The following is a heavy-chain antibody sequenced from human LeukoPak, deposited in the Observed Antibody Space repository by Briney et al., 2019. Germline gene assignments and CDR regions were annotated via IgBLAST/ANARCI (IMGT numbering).Heavy chain of an antibody. CDR2: ISSSSSYI. J-gene: IGHJ4*02. Sequence: GGSLRLSCAASGFTFSSYSMNWVRQAPGKGLEWVSSISSSSSYIYYADSVKGRFTISRDNAKNSLFLQINSLRAEDTALYYCARDADDSGGLDNWGQGTLVIVSS. CDR3: ARDADDSGGLDN. V-gene: IGHV3-21*04. CDR1: GFTFSSYS. D-gene: IGHD3-22*01.